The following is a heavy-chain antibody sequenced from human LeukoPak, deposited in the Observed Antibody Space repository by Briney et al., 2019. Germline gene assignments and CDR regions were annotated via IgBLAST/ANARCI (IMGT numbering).Heavy chain of an antibody. CDR2: ISSSSSYI. Sequence: GESLKISCAASGFTFSSYSMNWVRQAPGKGLEWVSSISSSSSYIYYADSVKGRFTISRDNAKNSLYLQMNSLRAEDTAVYYCARDGYVWGSYRYGGSWFDPWGQGTLVTVSS. CDR3: ARDGYVWGSYRYGGSWFDP. CDR1: GFTFSSYS. J-gene: IGHJ5*02. V-gene: IGHV3-21*01. D-gene: IGHD3-16*02.